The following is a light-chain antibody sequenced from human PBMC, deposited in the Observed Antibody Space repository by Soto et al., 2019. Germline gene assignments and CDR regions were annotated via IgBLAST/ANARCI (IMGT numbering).Light chain of an antibody. Sequence: QSALTQPASVSGSPGQSITISCTGTSSDVGGYNYVSWYQQHPGKAPKLMIYDVSNRPSGASNRFSGSKSGNTASLTISGLQAEDEADYYCSSYTSSSTLVFGTGTKVPVL. CDR2: DVS. J-gene: IGLJ1*01. CDR1: SSDVGGYNY. CDR3: SSYTSSSTLV. V-gene: IGLV2-14*01.